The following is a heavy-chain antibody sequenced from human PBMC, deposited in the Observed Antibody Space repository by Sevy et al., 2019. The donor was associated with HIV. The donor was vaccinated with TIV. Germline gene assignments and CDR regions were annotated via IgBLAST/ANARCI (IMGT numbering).Heavy chain of an antibody. D-gene: IGHD2-2*01. CDR3: ARHLGYCSSTSCDGVYYYYYGMDV. CDR1: GYSFTSYW. CDR2: IYPGDSDT. J-gene: IGHJ6*02. Sequence: GESLKISCKGSGYSFTSYWIGWVRQMPGKGLEWMGIIYPGDSDTRYSPSFQAQVTISADKSISTAYLQWSSLKASDTAMYYCARHLGYCSSTSCDGVYYYYYGMDVWGQGTTVTVSS. V-gene: IGHV5-51*01.